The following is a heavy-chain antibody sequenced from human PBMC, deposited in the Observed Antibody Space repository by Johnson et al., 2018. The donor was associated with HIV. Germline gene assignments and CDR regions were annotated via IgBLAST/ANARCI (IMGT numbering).Heavy chain of an antibody. J-gene: IGHJ3*02. CDR1: GFTFSSYG. V-gene: IGHV3-30*18. D-gene: IGHD5-18*01. Sequence: QVQLLESGGGVVQPGKSLRLSCVASGFTFSSYGMHWVRQAPGKGLEWVALISYDGSNKYYPDSVKGRFTISRNTSKTTLYLQMTILRAENTYVYYCANPLQLEEGGFDIWGQGTMVTVSS. CDR2: ISYDGSNK. CDR3: ANPLQLEEGGFDI.